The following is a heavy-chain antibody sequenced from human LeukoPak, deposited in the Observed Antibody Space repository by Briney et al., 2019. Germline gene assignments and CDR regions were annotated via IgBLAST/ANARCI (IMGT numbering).Heavy chain of an antibody. V-gene: IGHV1-46*01. CDR1: GYTFTSYY. CDR2: INPSGGST. J-gene: IGHJ4*02. D-gene: IGHD2-2*01. CDR3: ARIVLVPAAMTDY. Sequence: ASVKVSCKASGYTFTSYYMHWVRQAPGQGLEWMGIINPSGGSTSYAQKFQGRVTMTRDMSTSTAYMELSRLRSDDTAVYYCARIVLVPAAMTDYWGQGTLVTVSS.